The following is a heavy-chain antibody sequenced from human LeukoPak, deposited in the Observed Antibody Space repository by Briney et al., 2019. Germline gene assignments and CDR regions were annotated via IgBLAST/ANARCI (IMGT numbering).Heavy chain of an antibody. J-gene: IGHJ6*03. V-gene: IGHV3-74*01. D-gene: IGHD1-26*01. CDR1: GFTFSNYW. CDR3: ARVSSGSYFGYYYYYMDV. CDR2: INSDGSST. Sequence: GGSLRPSCAASGFTFSNYWMHWVRQAPGKGLVWVSRINSDGSSTSYADSVKGRFTISRDNAKNTLYLQMNSLRAEDTAVYYCARVSSGSYFGYYYYYMDVWGKGTTVTVS.